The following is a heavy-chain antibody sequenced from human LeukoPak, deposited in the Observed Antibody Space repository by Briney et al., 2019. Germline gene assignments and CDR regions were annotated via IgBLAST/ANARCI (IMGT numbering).Heavy chain of an antibody. J-gene: IGHJ6*02. CDR2: TNHSGST. D-gene: IGHD3-10*01. V-gene: IGHV4-34*01. CDR1: GGSFSGYY. CDR3: ARGLVGYYYGSGSPYYYYGMDV. Sequence: TSETLSLTCAVYGGSFSGYYWSWIRQPPGKGLEWIGETNHSGSTNYNPSLKSRVTISVDTSKNQFSLKLSSVTAADTAVYYCARGLVGYYYGSGSPYYYYGMDVWGQGTTVTVSS.